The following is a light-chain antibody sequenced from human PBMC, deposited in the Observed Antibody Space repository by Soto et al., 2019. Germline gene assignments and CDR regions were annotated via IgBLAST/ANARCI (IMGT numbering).Light chain of an antibody. Sequence: QSALTQPASVSGSPGQSITISCTGTSSDVGGYNYVSWYQQHPGKAPKLMIYEVSNRPSGVSNRFSGSKFGNTASLTISGLQAEDEADYYCSSYKSSSMPPYVFGTGTKVTVL. CDR1: SSDVGGYNY. CDR3: SSYKSSSMPPYV. CDR2: EVS. V-gene: IGLV2-14*01. J-gene: IGLJ1*01.